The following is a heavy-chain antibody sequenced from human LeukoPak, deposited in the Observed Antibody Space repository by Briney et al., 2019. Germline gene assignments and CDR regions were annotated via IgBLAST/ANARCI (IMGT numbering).Heavy chain of an antibody. CDR1: GFIFSSAW. CDR3: TTDVPTALPRIDF. Sequence: GGSLRLSCAASGFIFSSAWMNWVRQAPGKGLEWVGRIKSKANGETTDYAAPVKGRFTISRDDSRDTLYLHMNSLKTEDTAVYYCTTDVPTALPRIDFWGQGILVTVSS. CDR2: IKSKANGETT. D-gene: IGHD1-14*01. V-gene: IGHV3-15*01. J-gene: IGHJ4*02.